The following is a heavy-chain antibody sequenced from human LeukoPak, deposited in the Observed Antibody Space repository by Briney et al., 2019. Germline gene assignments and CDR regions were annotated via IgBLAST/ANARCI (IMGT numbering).Heavy chain of an antibody. CDR3: ARHQYCSSTSSYPDF. D-gene: IGHD2-2*01. J-gene: IGHJ4*02. V-gene: IGHV4-39*01. Sequence: PSETLSLTCTVSGGSISSSSYYWGWIRQPPGKGPEWIGTIYYSGSTYYNPSLKSRVTISVDTSKNQFSLKLSSVTAADTAVYYCARHQYCSSTSSYPDFWGQGTLVTVSS. CDR2: IYYSGST. CDR1: GGSISSSSYY.